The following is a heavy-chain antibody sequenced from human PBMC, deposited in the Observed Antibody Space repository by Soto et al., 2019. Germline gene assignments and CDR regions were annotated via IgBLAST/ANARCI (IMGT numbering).Heavy chain of an antibody. V-gene: IGHV3-13*01. CDR1: GFTFSNYD. D-gene: IGHD6-13*01. CDR2: IGSGGDT. J-gene: IGHJ4*02. Sequence: GGSLRLSCVASGFTFSNYDMHWVRQGAGEGLEWVAAIGSGGDTYYPDSVKGRFTISRENGNNSFYLQMNNLRAEDTALYYCARHIFAAAGTFDYWGQGTLVTVSS. CDR3: ARHIFAAAGTFDY.